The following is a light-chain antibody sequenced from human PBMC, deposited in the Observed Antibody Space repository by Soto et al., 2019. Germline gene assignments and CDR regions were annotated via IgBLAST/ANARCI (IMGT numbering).Light chain of an antibody. J-gene: IGKJ1*01. CDR2: AAS. CDR3: QRYGSSGT. Sequence: DIQLTQSPSFLSASVGDRVTITCRASQGISSYLAWYQQKPGKAPKLLIYAASTLQSGVPSRFSGSGSGTEFTLTISRLEPEDFAVYYCQRYGSSGTVGQGTKVDSK. CDR1: QGISSY. V-gene: IGKV1-9*01.